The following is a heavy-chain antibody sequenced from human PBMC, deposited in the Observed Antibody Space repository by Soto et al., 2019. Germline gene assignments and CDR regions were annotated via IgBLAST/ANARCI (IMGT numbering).Heavy chain of an antibody. D-gene: IGHD6-6*01. Sequence: GGSLRLSCAASGFTFSSYSMNWVRQAPGKGLEWVSSISSSSSYTYYADSVKGRFTISRDNAKNSLYLQMNSLRAEDTAVYYCARDIGIAARPMGFDYWGQGTLVTVSS. V-gene: IGHV3-21*01. CDR3: ARDIGIAARPMGFDY. CDR1: GFTFSSYS. J-gene: IGHJ4*02. CDR2: ISSSSSYT.